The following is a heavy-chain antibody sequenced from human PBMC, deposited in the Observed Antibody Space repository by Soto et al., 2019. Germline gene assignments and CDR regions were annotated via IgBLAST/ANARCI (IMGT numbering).Heavy chain of an antibody. Sequence: QDQLVQSGAEVKKPGASVTVSCKASGYSFTNYGITWVRQAPGQGLEWMGWISGFNGNTHYAQKLQGRVTMTTDAPTSTADMELRSLRSDDTTVYYCARDRGVAPPVAGNTHYYYYMDVWGKGTTVTVSS. CDR3: ARDRGVAPPVAGNTHYYYYMDV. CDR1: GYSFTNYG. V-gene: IGHV1-18*01. CDR2: ISGFNGNT. D-gene: IGHD6-19*01. J-gene: IGHJ6*03.